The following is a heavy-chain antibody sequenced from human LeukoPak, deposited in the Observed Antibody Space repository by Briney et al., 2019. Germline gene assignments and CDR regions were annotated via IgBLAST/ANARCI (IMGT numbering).Heavy chain of an antibody. Sequence: PGGSLRLSCAASGFTFSSYGMSWVRQAPGKGLEWVSAISDSGGRTFYADSVKGRFTISRDNSKNTLYLQINSLRAEGTAVYYCAKDSYDTSIWGQGTLSPSPQ. CDR1: GFTFSSYG. CDR2: ISDSGGRT. CDR3: AKDSYDTSI. D-gene: IGHD3-22*01. J-gene: IGHJ4*02. V-gene: IGHV3-23*01.